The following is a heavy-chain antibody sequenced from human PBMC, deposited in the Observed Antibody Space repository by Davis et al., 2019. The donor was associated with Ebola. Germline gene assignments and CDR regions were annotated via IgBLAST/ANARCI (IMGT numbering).Heavy chain of an antibody. CDR3: ASEGGSKGELSLLVYFDY. D-gene: IGHD3-16*02. J-gene: IGHJ4*02. Sequence: SVKVSCKASVGTFSSYAISWVRQAPGQGLEWMGRIIPILGIANYAQKFQGRVTITADKSTSTAYMELSSLRSEDTAVYYCASEGGSKGELSLLVYFDYWGQGTLVTVSS. CDR2: IIPILGIA. V-gene: IGHV1-69*04. CDR1: VGTFSSYA.